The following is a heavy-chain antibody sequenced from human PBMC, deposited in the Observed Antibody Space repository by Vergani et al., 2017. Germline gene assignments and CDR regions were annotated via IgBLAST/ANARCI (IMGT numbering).Heavy chain of an antibody. D-gene: IGHD3-22*01. CDR2: IKSKTDGGTT. Sequence: EVQLVESGGGLVKPGGSLRLSCAASGFTFSNAWMSWVRQAPGKGLEWVGRIKSKTDGGTTDYAAPVKGRFTISRDDSKNTLYLQMNSLKTEDTAVYYCTTSYYYYEYDAFDIWGQGTTVTVSS. J-gene: IGHJ3*02. CDR1: GFTFSNAW. CDR3: TTSYYYYEYDAFDI. V-gene: IGHV3-15*01.